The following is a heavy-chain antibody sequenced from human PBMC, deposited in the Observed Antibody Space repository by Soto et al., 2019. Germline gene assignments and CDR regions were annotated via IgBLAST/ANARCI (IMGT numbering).Heavy chain of an antibody. V-gene: IGHV1-46*01. Sequence: ASVKVSCKASGYTFTSYYMHWVRQAPGQGLEWMGIINPSGGSTSYAQKFQGRVTMTRDTSTSTVYMELSSLRSEDTAVYYCARDAPRQYCSSTSCYTDNYYYGMDVWGQGTTVTVS. CDR3: ARDAPRQYCSSTSCYTDNYYYGMDV. CDR1: GYTFTSYY. CDR2: INPSGGST. J-gene: IGHJ6*02. D-gene: IGHD2-2*02.